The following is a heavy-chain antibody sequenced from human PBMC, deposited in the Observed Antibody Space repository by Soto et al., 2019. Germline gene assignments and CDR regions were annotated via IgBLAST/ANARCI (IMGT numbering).Heavy chain of an antibody. V-gene: IGHV3-30*03. CDR3: AGGQYYLDY. CDR2: ISYDGSNK. J-gene: IGHJ4*02. Sequence: QVQLVESGGGVVQPGRSLRLSCAASGFPFSSYGMHWVRQAPGKGLEWVAHISYDGSNKHYTDSVKARFTISRDNSKNMLHLQMSSLRAEDTAVYYCAGGQYYLDYCGQGTRVSVSS. CDR1: GFPFSSYG. D-gene: IGHD2-15*01.